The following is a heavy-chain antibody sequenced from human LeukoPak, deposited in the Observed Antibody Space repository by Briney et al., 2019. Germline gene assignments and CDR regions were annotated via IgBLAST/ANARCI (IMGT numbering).Heavy chain of an antibody. CDR1: GFTFSSYS. CDR3: ARSEFGYDNYFDY. D-gene: IGHD2-2*01. V-gene: IGHV3-48*04. CDR2: ISSSGSTI. Sequence: SGGSLRLSCAASGFTFSSYSMNWVRQAPGKGLEWVSYISSSGSTIYYADSVKGRFTISRDNAKNSLYLQMNSLRAEDTAVYYCARSEFGYDNYFDYWGQGTLVTVSS. J-gene: IGHJ4*02.